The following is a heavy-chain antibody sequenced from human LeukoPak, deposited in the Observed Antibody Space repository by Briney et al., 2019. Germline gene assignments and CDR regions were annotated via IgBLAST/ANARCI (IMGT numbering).Heavy chain of an antibody. Sequence: PSETLSLTCTVSGYSISSGYYWGWIRQPPGKGLEWIGSIYHSGSTYYNPSLKSRVTISVDTSKNQFSLKLSSGTAADTAVYYCASSSWYYGHYWGQGTLVTVSS. CDR2: IYHSGST. CDR1: GYSISSGYY. CDR3: ASSSWYYGHY. D-gene: IGHD6-13*01. V-gene: IGHV4-38-2*02. J-gene: IGHJ4*02.